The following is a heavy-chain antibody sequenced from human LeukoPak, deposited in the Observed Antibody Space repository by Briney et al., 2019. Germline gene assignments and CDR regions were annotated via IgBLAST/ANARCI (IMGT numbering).Heavy chain of an antibody. J-gene: IGHJ4*02. D-gene: IGHD3-10*01. CDR2: ISRDGGTT. CDR3: AKEFSGSYKN. V-gene: IGHV3-43*02. Sequence: GGSLRLSCATSGFPFDDYAFHWVRQVPGKSLEWISLISRDGGTTSYGDSVKGRFTISRDNNRNCLYMEMNSLRTEDSALYYCAKEFSGSYKNWGRGILVTVSS. CDR1: GFPFDDYA.